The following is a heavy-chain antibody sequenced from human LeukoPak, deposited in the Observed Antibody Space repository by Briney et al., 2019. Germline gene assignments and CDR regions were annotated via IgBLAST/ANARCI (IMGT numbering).Heavy chain of an antibody. CDR2: ISSGGNII. J-gene: IGHJ4*02. V-gene: IGHV3-48*02. D-gene: IGHD2/OR15-2a*01. CDR1: GFTFSSYS. CDR3: ASDRIY. Sequence: GGSLRLSCAASGFTFSSYSMNWVRQAPGKGLEWVSYISSGGNIIYYADSVKGRFTISRDNAKNSLYLQMNSLRDEDTAVYYCASDRIYWGQGTLVTVSS.